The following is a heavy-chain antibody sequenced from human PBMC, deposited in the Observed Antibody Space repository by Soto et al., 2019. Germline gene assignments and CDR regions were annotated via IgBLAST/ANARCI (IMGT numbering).Heavy chain of an antibody. V-gene: IGHV3-33*01. Sequence: PGGSLRLSCAASGFTFSSYGMHWVRQAPGKGLEWVAVIWYDGSNKYYADSVKGRFTISRDNSKNTLYLQMNSLRAEDTAVYYCARDYYDFWSGYYTKNYFDYWGQGTLVTVSS. D-gene: IGHD3-3*01. J-gene: IGHJ4*02. CDR3: ARDYYDFWSGYYTKNYFDY. CDR2: IWYDGSNK. CDR1: GFTFSSYG.